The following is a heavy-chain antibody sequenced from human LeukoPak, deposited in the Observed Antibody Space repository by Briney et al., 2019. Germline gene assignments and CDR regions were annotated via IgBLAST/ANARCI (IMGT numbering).Heavy chain of an antibody. CDR3: ARGPNSNWSGLDF. Sequence: GGSLRLSCTASGFSFSGHWMHWARQLPGKGLVWVSRISPTGSTTRYADSVKGRFTVSRDNAKHALCLQVNNLRAEDTAVYYCARGPNSNWSGLDFWGQGTLLTVSS. J-gene: IGHJ4*02. D-gene: IGHD6-6*01. CDR1: GFSFSGHW. CDR2: ISPTGSTT. V-gene: IGHV3-74*01.